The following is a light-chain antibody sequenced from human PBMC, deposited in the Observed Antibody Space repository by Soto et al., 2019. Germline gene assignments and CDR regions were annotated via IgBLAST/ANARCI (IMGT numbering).Light chain of an antibody. CDR2: AAY. V-gene: IGKV1-27*01. CDR1: QGIANY. Sequence: DIQMTQSPSSLSASVGDRLTITCRASQGIANYLAWYQQKPGKVPKLLIYAAYTLQSGVPSRFSGSGSGTEFTLTITSLQPEDVATYYCQNYNSAPFTFGPGTKVDIK. CDR3: QNYNSAPFT. J-gene: IGKJ3*01.